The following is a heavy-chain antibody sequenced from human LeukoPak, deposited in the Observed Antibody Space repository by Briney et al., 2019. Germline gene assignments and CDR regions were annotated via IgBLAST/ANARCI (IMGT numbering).Heavy chain of an antibody. D-gene: IGHD3-3*01. CDR1: GVSFSGYY. Sequence: AETLSLTCAVYGVSFSGYYWSWLRQPPGKGLEWFGEINHSGSTNYNPSLKSRVTISLDTSTNQFSLKLSSVTAADTPVYYCARRGYYTPAGDYWGEGTLVTVSS. V-gene: IGHV4-34*01. CDR2: INHSGST. J-gene: IGHJ4*02. CDR3: ARRGYYTPAGDY.